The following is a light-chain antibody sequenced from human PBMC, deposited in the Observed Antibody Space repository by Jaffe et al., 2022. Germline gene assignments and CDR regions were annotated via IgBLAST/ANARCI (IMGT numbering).Light chain of an antibody. J-gene: IGKJ4*01. Sequence: EIVLTQSPATLSLSPGERATLSCRASQSVSSYLAWYQQKPGQAPRLLISDASNRATGIPGRFSGSGSGTDFTLTISSLEPEDFAVYYCQQHSNWPLTFGGGTKVEIK. V-gene: IGKV3-11*01. CDR1: QSVSSY. CDR2: DAS. CDR3: QQHSNWPLT.